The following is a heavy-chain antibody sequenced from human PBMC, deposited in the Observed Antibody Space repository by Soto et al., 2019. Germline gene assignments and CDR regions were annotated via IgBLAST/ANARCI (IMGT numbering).Heavy chain of an antibody. J-gene: IGHJ6*03. V-gene: IGHV1-3*01. CDR2: INAGNGNT. D-gene: IGHD1-1*01. CDR1: GYTFTSYA. Sequence: GASVKVSCKASGYTFTSYALHWVRQAPGQRLEWMGWINAGNGNTKYSQGFQGRVTITRDTSASTAYMELSSLRSEDTAVYYCAREMWEQLERDSYYYYMDVWAKGTTVTVSS. CDR3: AREMWEQLERDSYYYYMDV.